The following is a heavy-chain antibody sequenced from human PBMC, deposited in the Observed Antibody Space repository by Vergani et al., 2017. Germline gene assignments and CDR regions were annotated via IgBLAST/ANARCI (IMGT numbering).Heavy chain of an antibody. CDR1: GFTFSSYA. CDR2: ISGSGGST. D-gene: IGHD4-17*01. Sequence: EVQLLESGGGLVQPGGSLRLSCAASGFTFSSYAMSWVRQAPGKGLEWVSAISGSGGSTYYADSVKGRFTISRDNSKNTLYLQMNSLRAEDTAVYYCARDSLSYGDYEDYYYYYMDVWGKGP. CDR3: ARDSLSYGDYEDYYYYYMDV. J-gene: IGHJ6*03. V-gene: IGHV3-23*01.